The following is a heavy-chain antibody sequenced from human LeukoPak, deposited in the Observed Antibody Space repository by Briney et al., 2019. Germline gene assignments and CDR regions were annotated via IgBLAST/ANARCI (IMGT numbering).Heavy chain of an antibody. CDR1: AGSISSSSYS. V-gene: IGHV4-39*07. D-gene: IGHD3-3*01. CDR2: IYYSGST. CDR3: ARETYYDFWSGYYSRYMDV. Sequence: SETLSLTCTVSAGSISSSSYSWGWIRQPPGKGLEWIGSIYYSGSTYYNPSLKSRVTISVDTSKNQFSLKLSSVTAADTAVYYCARETYYDFWSGYYSRYMDVWGKGTTVTVSS. J-gene: IGHJ6*03.